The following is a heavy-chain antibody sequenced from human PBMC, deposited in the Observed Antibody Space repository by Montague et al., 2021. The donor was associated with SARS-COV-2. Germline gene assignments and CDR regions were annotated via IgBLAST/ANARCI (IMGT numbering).Heavy chain of an antibody. CDR1: GGPISSYY. CDR3: AREGSGRGYYYYGMDV. J-gene: IGHJ6*02. D-gene: IGHD3-10*01. V-gene: IGHV4-59*01. CDR2: IYYSGST. Sequence: SETLSLTCTVSGGPISSYYWSWIRQPPGKGLEWIGYIYYSGSTNYNPSLKSRVTISVDASKNQFSLKLSSVTAADTAVYYCAREGSGRGYYYYGMDVWGQGTTVTVSS.